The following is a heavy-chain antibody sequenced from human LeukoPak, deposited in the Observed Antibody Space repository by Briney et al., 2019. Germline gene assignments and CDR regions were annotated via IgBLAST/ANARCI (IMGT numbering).Heavy chain of an antibody. Sequence: GGSLRLSYAASGFTVSSNYMSWVRQAPGKGLEWVSVIYSGGSTYYADSVKGRFTISRDNSKNTLYLQMNSLRAEDTAVYYCARDLVGYYGSGSFGPLYGMDVWGQGTTVTVSS. V-gene: IGHV3-53*01. D-gene: IGHD3-10*01. CDR1: GFTVSSNY. J-gene: IGHJ6*02. CDR2: IYSGGST. CDR3: ARDLVGYYGSGSFGPLYGMDV.